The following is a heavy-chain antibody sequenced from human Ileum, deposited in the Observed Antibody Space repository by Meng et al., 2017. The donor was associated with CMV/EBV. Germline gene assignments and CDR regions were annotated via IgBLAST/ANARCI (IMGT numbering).Heavy chain of an antibody. J-gene: IGHJ4*02. Sequence: GGSLRLSCAASGFTFSSYSMNWIRQAPGKGLQWVASIKHDGTEKYFLDSVKGRFTISRDNAKNSLYVQMYSLRAEDTAVYYCARDWGTGTECSGDCLSYWGQGTLVTVSS. V-gene: IGHV3-7*01. CDR2: IKHDGTEK. CDR1: GFTFSSYS. D-gene: IGHD2-21*02. CDR3: ARDWGTGTECSGDCLSY.